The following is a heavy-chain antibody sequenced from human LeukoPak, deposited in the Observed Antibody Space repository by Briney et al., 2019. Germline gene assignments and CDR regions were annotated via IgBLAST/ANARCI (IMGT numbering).Heavy chain of an antibody. CDR2: IYYSGST. CDR1: GGSISSSSYY. D-gene: IGHD3-3*01. J-gene: IGHJ5*02. V-gene: IGHV4-39*02. Sequence: KPSETLSLTCTVSGGSISSSSYYSGWLRQPPGKGLERIESIYYSGSTYYNPSLKSRFTISVDTSKNQFSLKLSSVTAADTAVYYCAREGDDFWSGYYRHNWFDPWGQGTLVTVSS. CDR3: AREGDDFWSGYYRHNWFDP.